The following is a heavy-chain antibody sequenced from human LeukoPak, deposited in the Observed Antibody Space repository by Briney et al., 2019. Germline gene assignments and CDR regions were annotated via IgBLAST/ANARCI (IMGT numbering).Heavy chain of an antibody. D-gene: IGHD2-2*01. J-gene: IGHJ5*02. V-gene: IGHV4-34*01. Sequence: SETLSLTCAVYGWSFNDYYWNWIRQPPGKGLEWIGEINARGDTNFNPSLKSRVTISVDTSKSQFSLRLTSMIAAETAVYYCARGKVPAARGYNWFDPWGQGTLVTVSS. CDR2: INARGDT. CDR1: GWSFNDYY. CDR3: ARGKVPAARGYNWFDP.